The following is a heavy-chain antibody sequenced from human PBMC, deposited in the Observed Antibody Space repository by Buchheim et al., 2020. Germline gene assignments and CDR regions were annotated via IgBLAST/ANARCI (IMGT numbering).Heavy chain of an antibody. Sequence: EVLLVESGGGLVQPGGSLRLSCSASGFTFNTYWMHWVRQAPGKGLVWLSRINSDGSNTTYADSVKGRFTISRDNSKSTLYLQMSRLRTEDTAVYYCARAGRGLMVYALDNWGQGTL. D-gene: IGHD2-8*01. J-gene: IGHJ4*02. V-gene: IGHV3-74*01. CDR3: ARAGRGLMVYALDN. CDR1: GFTFNTYW. CDR2: INSDGSNT.